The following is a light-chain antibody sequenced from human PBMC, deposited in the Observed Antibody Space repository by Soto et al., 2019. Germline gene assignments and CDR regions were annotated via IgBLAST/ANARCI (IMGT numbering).Light chain of an antibody. CDR1: QDISRW. J-gene: IGKJ4*01. CDR3: QQVDSFPLT. V-gene: IGKV1D-12*01. Sequence: DIQMTQSPSSVSASVGDRITITCRASQDISRWLAWYQQKPGRAPNLLIYTASTLESGVPSRFSGSGSGKDFTLTISNLQTEDFATYYCQQVDSFPLTFGGGTKVEIK. CDR2: TAS.